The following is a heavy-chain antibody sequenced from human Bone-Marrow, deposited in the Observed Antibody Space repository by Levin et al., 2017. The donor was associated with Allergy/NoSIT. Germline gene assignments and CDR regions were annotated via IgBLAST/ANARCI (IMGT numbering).Heavy chain of an antibody. D-gene: IGHD4-17*01. V-gene: IGHV3-53*01. J-gene: IGHJ6*02. CDR3: ARDRLRRGGEGYYYYGMDV. Sequence: GESLKISCAASGFTVSSNYMSWVRQAPGKGLEWVSVIYSGGSTYYADSVKGRFTISRDNSKNTLYLQMNSLRAEDTAVYYCARDRLRRGGEGYYYYGMDVWGQGTTVTVSS. CDR1: GFTVSSNY. CDR2: IYSGGST.